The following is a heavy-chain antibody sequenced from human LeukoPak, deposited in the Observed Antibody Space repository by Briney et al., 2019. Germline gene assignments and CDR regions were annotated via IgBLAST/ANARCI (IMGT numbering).Heavy chain of an antibody. CDR3: TRQSGTVTPIDY. D-gene: IGHD4-17*01. CDR2: IHHSGST. V-gene: IGHV4-34*01. Sequence: SETLSLTCAVSTGSLSGYSWGWIRQAPGKGLDWIGEIHHSGSTTYNSFLKNRVTISLDKPKSQFSLILTSVTAADTAVYYCTRQSGTVTPIDYWGQGILVTVSS. J-gene: IGHJ4*02. CDR1: TGSLSGYS.